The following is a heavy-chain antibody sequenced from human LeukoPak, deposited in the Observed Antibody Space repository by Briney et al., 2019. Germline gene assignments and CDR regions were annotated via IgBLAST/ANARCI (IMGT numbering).Heavy chain of an antibody. CDR3: ARAITFGGVIADDAFDI. V-gene: IGHV4-4*07. J-gene: IGHJ3*02. D-gene: IGHD3-16*02. CDR2: IYTSGST. CDR1: GGSISSYY. Sequence: SETLSLTCTVSGGSISSYYWSWIRQPAGKGLEWIGRIYTSGSTNYNPSLKSRVTMSVDTSKNQFSLKLSSVTAADTVVYYCARAITFGGVIADDAFDIWGQGTMVTVSS.